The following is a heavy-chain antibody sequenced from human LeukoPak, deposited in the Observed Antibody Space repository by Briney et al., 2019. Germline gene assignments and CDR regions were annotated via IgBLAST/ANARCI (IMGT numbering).Heavy chain of an antibody. Sequence: GGSLRLSCAASGFTFSHFWMSWVRQAPGKGLEWVAYIKKTGSETYYVDSVKGRFTITRDNTRNSLYLQMNNLRVEDTAVYFCAREEVKSFDNWGQGTLVTVSS. CDR1: GFTFSHFW. V-gene: IGHV3-7*03. CDR3: AREEVKSFDN. J-gene: IGHJ4*02. CDR2: IKKTGSET.